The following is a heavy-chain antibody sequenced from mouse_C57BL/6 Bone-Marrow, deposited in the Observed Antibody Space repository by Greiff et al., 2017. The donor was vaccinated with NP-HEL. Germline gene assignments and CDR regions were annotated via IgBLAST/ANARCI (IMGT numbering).Heavy chain of an antibody. CDR3: ARDWPHYDGSSRGPWFAY. CDR2: INPYNGGT. V-gene: IGHV1-19*01. Sequence: EVQLPQSGPVLVKPGASVKMSCKASGYTFTDYYMNWVKQSHGKSLEWIGVINPYNGGTSYNQKFKGKATLTVDKSSSTAYMGLNSLTSEDSAVYYCARDWPHYDGSSRGPWFAYWGQGTLVTVSA. CDR1: GYTFTDYY. D-gene: IGHD1-1*01. J-gene: IGHJ3*01.